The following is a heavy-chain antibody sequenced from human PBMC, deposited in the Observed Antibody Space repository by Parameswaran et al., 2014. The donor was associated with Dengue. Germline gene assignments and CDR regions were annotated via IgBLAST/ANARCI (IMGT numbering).Heavy chain of an antibody. CDR2: IYYSGST. J-gene: IGHJ4*02. Sequence: GLEWIGSIYYSGSTYYNPSLKSRVTISVDTSKNQFSLKLSSMTAADTAVYYCASQMTTVTTGYFDYWGQGTLVTVSS. V-gene: IGHV4-39*01. CDR3: ASQMTTVTTGYFDY. D-gene: IGHD4-17*01.